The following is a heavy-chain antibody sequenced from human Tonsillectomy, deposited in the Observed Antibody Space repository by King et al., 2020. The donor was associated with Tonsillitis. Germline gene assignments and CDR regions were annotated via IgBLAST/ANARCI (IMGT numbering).Heavy chain of an antibody. CDR1: GFTFSNFW. CDR2: IKGDGNYT. Sequence: VQLVESGGGLVLPGGSLRLSCAASGFTFSNFWMHWVRQAPGKGLVWVSRIKGDGNYTNYADSVNGRFTISRDDAKDTLHLHMNSLRAEDTAVYYCARNYLDSFDIWGQGTMVTVSS. V-gene: IGHV3-74*01. D-gene: IGHD3-10*01. J-gene: IGHJ3*02. CDR3: ARNYLDSFDI.